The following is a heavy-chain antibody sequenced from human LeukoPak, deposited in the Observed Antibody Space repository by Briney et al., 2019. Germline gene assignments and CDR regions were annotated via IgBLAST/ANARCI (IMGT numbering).Heavy chain of an antibody. D-gene: IGHD1-26*01. Sequence: ASVKVSCKASGGTFSSYAISWVRQAPGQGLEWVGGIIPIFGTANYAQKFQGRVTITTDESTSTAYMELSSLRSEDTAVYYCARGRWEGPWTRGNWFDPWGQGTLVTVSS. CDR3: ARGRWEGPWTRGNWFDP. V-gene: IGHV1-69*05. CDR2: IIPIFGTA. J-gene: IGHJ5*02. CDR1: GGTFSSYA.